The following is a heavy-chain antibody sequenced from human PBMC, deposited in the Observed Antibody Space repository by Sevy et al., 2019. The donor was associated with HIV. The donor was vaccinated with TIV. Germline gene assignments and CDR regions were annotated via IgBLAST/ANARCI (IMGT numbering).Heavy chain of an antibody. CDR3: AGEGGRRPHDY. Sequence: GGSLRLSCAASGFTFSSYAMSWVRQPPGKGLEWVATFSFGCGKINYADSVKGRFTISRDNSKNTLFLQMNRLRAEDTAVYYCAGEGGRRPHDYWGQGTLVTVSS. CDR1: GFTFSSYA. CDR2: FSFGCGKI. D-gene: IGHD3-10*01. V-gene: IGHV3-23*01. J-gene: IGHJ4*02.